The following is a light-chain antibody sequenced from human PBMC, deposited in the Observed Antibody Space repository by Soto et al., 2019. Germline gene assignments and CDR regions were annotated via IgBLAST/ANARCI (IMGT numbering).Light chain of an antibody. CDR2: GAS. V-gene: IGKV3-15*01. J-gene: IGKJ1*01. CDR1: QSVSGS. CDR3: QQYTNWPWT. Sequence: EIGMSQSPATVSLTHGERATLSCRASQSVSGSSLAWYQRKPGQAPRLLIYGASTRATGIPPRFSGRGSGTEFTLTISSLQSEDFAVYYCQQYTNWPWTFCRGTMVDI.